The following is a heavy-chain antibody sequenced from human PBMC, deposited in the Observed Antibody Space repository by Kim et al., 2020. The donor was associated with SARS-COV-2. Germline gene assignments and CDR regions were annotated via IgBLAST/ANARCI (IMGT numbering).Heavy chain of an antibody. J-gene: IGHJ5*02. CDR1: GDSVSSNSAA. Sequence: SQTLSLTCAISGDSVSSNSAAWNWIRQSPSRGLEWLGRTYYRSKWYNDYAVSVKSRITINPDTSKNQFSLQLNSVTPEDTAVYYCARDRGGQLVHWSPPSYNWFDPWGQGTLVTVSS. CDR2: TYYRSKWYN. CDR3: ARDRGGQLVHWSPPSYNWFDP. V-gene: IGHV6-1*01. D-gene: IGHD6-13*01.